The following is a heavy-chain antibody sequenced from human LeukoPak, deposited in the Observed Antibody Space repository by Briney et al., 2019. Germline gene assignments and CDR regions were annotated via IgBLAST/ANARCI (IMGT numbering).Heavy chain of an antibody. V-gene: IGHV3-64D*09. CDR2: ISSNGGST. Sequence: PGGSLRLSCAASGFTFSSYAMHWVRQAPGKGLEYVSAISSNGGSTYYADSLKGRVTISRDNSKNPLYLQMRSLRAEDTAVYYCAKGYGSGSYYNGAFDIWGQGTMVTVSS. CDR3: AKGYGSGSYYNGAFDI. D-gene: IGHD3-10*01. J-gene: IGHJ3*02. CDR1: GFTFSSYA.